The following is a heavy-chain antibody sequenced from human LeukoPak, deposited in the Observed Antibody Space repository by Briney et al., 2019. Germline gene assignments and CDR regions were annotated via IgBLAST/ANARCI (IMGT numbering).Heavy chain of an antibody. D-gene: IGHD3-10*01. Sequence: SETLSLTCTVSGYSISSGYYWGWIRQPPGKGLEWIGSIYHSESTYYNPSLKSRVTISVDTSKNQFSLKLSSVTAADTAVYYCARVWGVRGLIYFDYWGRGTLVTVSS. CDR1: GYSISSGYY. J-gene: IGHJ4*02. CDR2: IYHSEST. V-gene: IGHV4-38-2*02. CDR3: ARVWGVRGLIYFDY.